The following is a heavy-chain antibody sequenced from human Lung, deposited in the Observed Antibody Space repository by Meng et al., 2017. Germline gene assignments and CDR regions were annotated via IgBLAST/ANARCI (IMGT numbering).Heavy chain of an antibody. CDR1: GGSFSDYY. J-gene: IGHJ4*02. CDR2: INHSGST. D-gene: IGHD5-12*01. V-gene: IGHV4-34*01. CDR3: ARGPTIMAHDFDY. Sequence: VQLQQWGAGLLKPSETLSLTCVVSGGSFSDYYWSWIRQPPGKGLEWIGEINHSGSTNYNPSLESRATISVDTSQNNLSLKLSSVTAADLAVYYCARGPTIMAHDFDYWGQGTLVTVSS.